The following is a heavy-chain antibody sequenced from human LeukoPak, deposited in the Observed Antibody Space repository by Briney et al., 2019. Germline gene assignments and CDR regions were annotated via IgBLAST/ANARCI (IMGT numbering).Heavy chain of an antibody. CDR2: ISYDGSNK. CDR1: GFTFSSYA. V-gene: IGHV3-30*04. CDR3: ARPVYRYYYYYMDV. Sequence: GGSLRLSCAASGFTFSSYAMHWVRQAPGKGLGWVAVISYDGSNKYYADSVKGRFTISRDNSRKTLYLQMNSLRAEDTAVYYCARPVYRYYYYYMDVWGKGTTVTVSS. D-gene: IGHD3-16*01. J-gene: IGHJ6*03.